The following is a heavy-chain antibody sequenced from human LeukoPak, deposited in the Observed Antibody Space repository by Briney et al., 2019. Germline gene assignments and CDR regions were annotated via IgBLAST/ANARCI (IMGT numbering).Heavy chain of an antibody. CDR1: GFTFSSYT. V-gene: IGHV3-64*01. CDR3: AKDFIAMSEWEPLGD. D-gene: IGHD1-26*01. CDR2: ISSDGGTT. Sequence: PGGSLRLSCAASGFTFSSYTMHWVRQAPGKGLAYVSGISSDGGTTYYGNSVKGRFTISRDNSKNTLYLQMNSLRAEDTAVYYCAKDFIAMSEWEPLGDWGQGTLVTVSS. J-gene: IGHJ4*02.